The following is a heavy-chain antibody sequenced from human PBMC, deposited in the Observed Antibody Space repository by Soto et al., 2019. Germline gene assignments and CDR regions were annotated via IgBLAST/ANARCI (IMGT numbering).Heavy chain of an antibody. CDR1: GFTFSSYA. CDR2: ISGSGGST. J-gene: IGHJ4*02. D-gene: IGHD6-13*01. Sequence: GGSLRLSCAASGFTFSSYAMSWVRQAPGKGLEWVSAISGSGGSTYYADSVKGRFTISRDNSKNTLYLQMNSLRAEDTAVYYCAKQGGSSWYEGWFDYWGQGTLVTVSS. V-gene: IGHV3-23*01. CDR3: AKQGGSSWYEGWFDY.